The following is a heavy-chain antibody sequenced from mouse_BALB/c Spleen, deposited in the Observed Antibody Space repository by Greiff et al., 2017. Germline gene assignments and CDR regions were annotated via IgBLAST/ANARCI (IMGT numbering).Heavy chain of an antibody. Sequence: EVKVEESGGGLVKPGGSLKLSCAASGFTFSSYAMSWVRQTPEKRLEWVASISSGGSTYYPDSVKGRFTISRDNARNILYLQMSSLRSEDTAMYYCARGRIYYDYDGFAYWGQGTLVTVSA. J-gene: IGHJ3*01. D-gene: IGHD2-4*01. V-gene: IGHV5-6-5*01. CDR3: ARGRIYYDYDGFAY. CDR2: ISSGGST. CDR1: GFTFSSYA.